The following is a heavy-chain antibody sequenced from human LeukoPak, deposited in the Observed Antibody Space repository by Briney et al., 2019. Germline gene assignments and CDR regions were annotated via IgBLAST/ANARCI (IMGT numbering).Heavy chain of an antibody. V-gene: IGHV4-59*01. J-gene: IGHJ4*02. D-gene: IGHD2-2*02. CDR1: GGSISSYY. Sequence: SETLSLTCTVSGGSISSYYWSWIRQPPGKGLEWIGYIYYSGSTNYNPSLKSRVTISVDTSKNQFSLKLSSVTAADTAVYYCARDTGGYCSSTSCYIRYPTAAMVMDYWGQGTLVTVSS. CDR2: IYYSGST. CDR3: ARDTGGYCSSTSCYIRYPTAAMVMDY.